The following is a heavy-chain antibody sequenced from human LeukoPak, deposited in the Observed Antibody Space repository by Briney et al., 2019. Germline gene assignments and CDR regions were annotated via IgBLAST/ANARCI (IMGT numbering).Heavy chain of an antibody. Sequence: GGSLRLSCAASGFTFSTYSMNCVRQAPGKELEWISYIRSSHNTIHYADSVKGRFTISSDNAKNSLFLQMNTLRAEDPAVYYCARTGLGMYSLDYWGQGTLVTVSS. CDR1: GFTFSTYS. D-gene: IGHD7-27*01. CDR2: IRSSHNTI. V-gene: IGHV3-48*01. CDR3: ARTGLGMYSLDY. J-gene: IGHJ4*02.